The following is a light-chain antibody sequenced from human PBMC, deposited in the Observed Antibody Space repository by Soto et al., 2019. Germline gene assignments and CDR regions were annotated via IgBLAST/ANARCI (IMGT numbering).Light chain of an antibody. CDR3: QQCHDSPPQYT. Sequence: EIVMTQSPASLSVSPGDGATLSCRASQSVTSNVAWYQQKPGQGPRLLIHGASTRAVGVPARFSGSGSGTDFALNISDLQSEDFAVYYCQQCHDSPPQYTFGQGTQLQIK. CDR1: QSVTSN. J-gene: IGKJ2*01. CDR2: GAS. V-gene: IGKV3-15*01.